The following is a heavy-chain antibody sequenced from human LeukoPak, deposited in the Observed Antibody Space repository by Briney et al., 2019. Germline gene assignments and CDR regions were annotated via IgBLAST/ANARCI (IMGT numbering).Heavy chain of an antibody. V-gene: IGHV3-23*01. CDR1: GFTFGNYA. Sequence: GGSLRLSCAASGFTFGNYAMNWVRQAPGKELEWVSSIVGSGDSTIYADSVKCRFTISRDNSKHTLYLQMNSLRAEDTAVYYCARAWGETRYYYYGIDVWGQGTTVTVSS. J-gene: IGHJ6*02. D-gene: IGHD1-26*01. CDR2: IVGSGDST. CDR3: ARAWGETRYYYYGIDV.